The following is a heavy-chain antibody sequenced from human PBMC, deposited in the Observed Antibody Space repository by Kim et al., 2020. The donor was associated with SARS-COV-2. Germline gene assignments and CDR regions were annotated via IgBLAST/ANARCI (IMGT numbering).Heavy chain of an antibody. V-gene: IGHV3-33*01. D-gene: IGHD1-26*01. CDR3: AREGLVGATGGMDV. Sequence: YADSVKGQFTISRDNSKNTLYLQMNSLSAEDTAVYYCAREGLVGATGGMDVWGQGTTVTVSS. J-gene: IGHJ6*02.